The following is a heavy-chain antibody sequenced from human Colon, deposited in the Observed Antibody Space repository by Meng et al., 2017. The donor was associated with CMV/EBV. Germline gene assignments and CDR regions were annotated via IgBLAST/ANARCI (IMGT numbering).Heavy chain of an antibody. J-gene: IGHJ4*02. CDR1: RAFSSTSYS. D-gene: IGHD2-15*01. CDR2: VYYDRNS. Sequence: RAFSSTSYSWGWFRLPPGRRLEWIGSVYYDRNSYYGSSIKSRFTVSVDTPKNQFSLKVSSVTATDTAVYYCARNSGYYHDTMYYLDHWGPGILVTVSS. CDR3: ARNSGYYHDTMYYLDH. V-gene: IGHV4-39*01.